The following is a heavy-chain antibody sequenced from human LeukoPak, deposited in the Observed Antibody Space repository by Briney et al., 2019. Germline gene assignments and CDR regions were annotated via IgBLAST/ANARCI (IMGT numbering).Heavy chain of an antibody. D-gene: IGHD3-22*01. J-gene: IGHJ4*02. V-gene: IGHV4-38-2*02. CDR1: GYSISSGYY. CDR3: ARGWSYYDSSGYDGGFDY. Sequence: KPSETLSLTCTVSGYSISSGYYWGWIRQPPGKGLEWIGSIYHSGSTYYNPSLKSRVTISVDTSKNQFSLKLSSVTAADTAVYYCARGWSYYDSSGYDGGFDYWGQGTLVTVSS. CDR2: IYHSGST.